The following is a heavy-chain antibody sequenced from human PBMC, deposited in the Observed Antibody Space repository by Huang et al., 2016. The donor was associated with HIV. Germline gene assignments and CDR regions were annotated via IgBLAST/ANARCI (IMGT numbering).Heavy chain of an antibody. CDR3: ARHERWAMVRGVPQWGFDY. Sequence: QLQLQESGPGLVKPSETLSLTCTVSGGSISSSSYYWGWIRQPPGKGLEWIGTIYYSGRTYYNPSLRGRVTISVDTSKNQFSLKLGSVTAADTAVYYCARHERWAMVRGVPQWGFDYWGQGTLVTVSS. J-gene: IGHJ4*02. D-gene: IGHD3-10*01. CDR1: GGSISSSSYY. CDR2: IYYSGRT. V-gene: IGHV4-39*01.